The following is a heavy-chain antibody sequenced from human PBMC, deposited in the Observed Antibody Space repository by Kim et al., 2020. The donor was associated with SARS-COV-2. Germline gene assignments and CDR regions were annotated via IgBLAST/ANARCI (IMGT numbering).Heavy chain of an antibody. V-gene: IGHV5-51*01. J-gene: IGHJ5*02. Sequence: GESLKISCKGSGYSFTSYWIGWVRQMPGKGLEWMGIIYPGDSDTRYSPSFQGQVTISADKSISTAYLQWSSLKASDTAMYYCARYYYGSGSPNWFDPWGQGTLVTVSS. D-gene: IGHD3-10*01. CDR1: GYSFTSYW. CDR3: ARYYYGSGSPNWFDP. CDR2: IYPGDSDT.